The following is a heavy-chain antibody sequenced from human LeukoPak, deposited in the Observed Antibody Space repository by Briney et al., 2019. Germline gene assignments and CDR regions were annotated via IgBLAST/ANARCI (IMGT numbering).Heavy chain of an antibody. CDR3: ARVSVARYFYMDV. CDR1: AFTFSSYW. V-gene: IGHV3-7*01. Sequence: GGSLRLSCAASAFTFSSYWMSWVRQAPGKGLEWVANIKQDASEKYYVDSVKGRFTISRDNAKNSLYLQMNSLRAEDTAVFYCARVSVARYFYMDVWGKGTTVTISS. J-gene: IGHJ6*03. CDR2: IKQDASEK. D-gene: IGHD2-2*01.